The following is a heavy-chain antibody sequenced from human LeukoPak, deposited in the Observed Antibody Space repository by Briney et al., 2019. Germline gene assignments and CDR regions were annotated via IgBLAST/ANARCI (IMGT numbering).Heavy chain of an antibody. D-gene: IGHD3-10*01. CDR1: GFTFSSYA. Sequence: PGGSLRLSCAASGFTFSSYAMHWVRQAPGKGLEWVAVISYDGSNKYYADSVKGRFTISRDNSKNTLYLQMNSLRAEDTAVYYCARDDHTMVRGVNGYYYYYYTDVWGKGTTVTISS. J-gene: IGHJ6*03. CDR3: ARDDHTMVRGVNGYYYYYYTDV. CDR2: ISYDGSNK. V-gene: IGHV3-30*04.